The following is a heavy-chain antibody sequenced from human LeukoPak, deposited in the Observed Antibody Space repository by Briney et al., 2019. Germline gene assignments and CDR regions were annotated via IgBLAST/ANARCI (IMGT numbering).Heavy chain of an antibody. CDR1: GDSISFYY. CDR2: IYYSGST. J-gene: IGHJ6*03. Sequence: SETLSLTCTVSGDSISFYYWSWIRQSPGKGLEWIGYIYYSGSTNYNPSLKSRVTISVDTSKNQFSLKLSSVTAADTAVYYCARQSGSYGVYYYYMDVWGKGTTVTISS. CDR3: ARQSGSYGVYYYYMDV. V-gene: IGHV4-59*08. D-gene: IGHD1-26*01.